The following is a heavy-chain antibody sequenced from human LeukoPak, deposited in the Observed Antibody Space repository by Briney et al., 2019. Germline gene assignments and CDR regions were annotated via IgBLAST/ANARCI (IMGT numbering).Heavy chain of an antibody. Sequence: KTSETLSLTCAVYGGSFSGYYWSWIRQPPGKGLEWIGEINHSGSTNYNASLKSRVTISVDTSKNQFSLKLSSVTAADTAVYYCARDNGYYDSSGYLDYWGQGTLVTVSS. CDR1: GGSFSGYY. V-gene: IGHV4-34*01. D-gene: IGHD3-22*01. CDR2: INHSGST. CDR3: ARDNGYYDSSGYLDY. J-gene: IGHJ4*02.